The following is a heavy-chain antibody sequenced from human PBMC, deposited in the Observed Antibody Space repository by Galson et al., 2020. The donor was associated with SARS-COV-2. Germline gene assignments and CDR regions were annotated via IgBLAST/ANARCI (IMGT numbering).Heavy chain of an antibody. D-gene: IGHD4-4*01. CDR1: SSYY. CDR2: IYFGGST. CDR3: ARENRNYDAFDL. Sequence: SSYYWGWIRQPPEKGLEWIGTIYFGGSTYYNPSLKSRVTISVDTSKNQFSLKLNSVTAADTAVYYCARENRNYDAFDLWGQGTMVTVSS. V-gene: IGHV4-39*07. J-gene: IGHJ3*01.